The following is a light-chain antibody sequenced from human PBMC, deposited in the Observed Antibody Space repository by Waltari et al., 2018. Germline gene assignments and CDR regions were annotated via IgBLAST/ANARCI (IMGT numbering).Light chain of an antibody. V-gene: IGKV1-33*01. Sequence: DIQMTQSPSSLSASVGDRVTVTCQASQDISDRLNWYQQKPGKPPNLLIYGASNLEIGIPSRFSGGGSGTEFTFTISTLQLEDFATYYCQQYDNLPLTFGGGTRVDIK. CDR2: GAS. J-gene: IGKJ4*01. CDR3: QQYDNLPLT. CDR1: QDISDR.